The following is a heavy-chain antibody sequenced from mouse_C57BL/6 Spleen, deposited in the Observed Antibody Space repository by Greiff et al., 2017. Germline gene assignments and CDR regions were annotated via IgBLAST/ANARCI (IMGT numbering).Heavy chain of an antibody. V-gene: IGHV1-22*01. D-gene: IGHD4-1*01. CDR2: INPNNGGT. J-gene: IGHJ4*01. Sequence: EVMLVESGPELVKPGASVKMSCKASGYTFTDYNMHWVKQSHGKSLEWIGYINPNNGGTSYNQKFKGKATLTVNKSSSTAYMELRSLTSEDSAVYYCARGTGTRAMDYWGQGTSVTVSS. CDR1: GYTFTDYN. CDR3: ARGTGTRAMDY.